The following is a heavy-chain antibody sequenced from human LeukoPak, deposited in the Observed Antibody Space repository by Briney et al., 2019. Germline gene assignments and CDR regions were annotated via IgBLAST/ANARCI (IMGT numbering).Heavy chain of an antibody. V-gene: IGHV3-9*01. CDR1: GFTFDDYA. CDR2: ISWNSGSI. D-gene: IGHD3-22*01. CDR3: AKEDSSGYYFDY. J-gene: IGHJ4*02. Sequence: GGSLRLSCAASGFTFDDYAMHWVRQAPGKGLEWVSGISWNSGSIGYADSVKGRFTTSRDNAKNSPYLQMNSLRAEDTALYYCAKEDSSGYYFDYWGQGTLVTVSS.